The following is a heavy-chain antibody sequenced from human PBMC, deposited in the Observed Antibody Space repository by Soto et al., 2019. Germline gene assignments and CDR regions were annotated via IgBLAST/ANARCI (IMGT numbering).Heavy chain of an antibody. V-gene: IGHV3-74*01. CDR3: ARVMFRHITATGDNAFEP. J-gene: IGHJ5*02. Sequence: EVQLVESGGGLVQPGGSLRLSCAASGFTFSNYWMHWVRQVPGKGLLWVSRINSDGISTNYADSVMGRFTISRDNAKNPLYLQMHSLTAEDTAVYSCARVMFRHITATGDNAFEPWGHGTLVTVSS. CDR2: INSDGIST. D-gene: IGHD2-15*01. CDR1: GFTFSNYW.